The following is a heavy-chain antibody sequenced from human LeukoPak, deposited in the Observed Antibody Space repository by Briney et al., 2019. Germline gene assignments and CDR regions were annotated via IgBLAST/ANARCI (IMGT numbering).Heavy chain of an antibody. J-gene: IGHJ5*02. CDR3: ARDREVWWLYRRGNWFDP. CDR2: IKQDGSEK. Sequence: GGSLRLSCAASGFTFSSYWMSWVRQAPGKGLEWVANIKQDGSEKYYVDSVKGRFTISRDNAKNSLYLQMKSLRAEDTAVYYCARDREVWWLYRRGNWFDPWGQGTLVTVSS. V-gene: IGHV3-7*01. D-gene: IGHD2-21*01. CDR1: GFTFSSYW.